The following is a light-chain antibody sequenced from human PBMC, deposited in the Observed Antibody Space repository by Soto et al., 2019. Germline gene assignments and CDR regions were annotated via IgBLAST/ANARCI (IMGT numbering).Light chain of an antibody. Sequence: EIVLTKSPATLSLSPGERATLSCRASQSVSSYLAWYQQKPGQAPRLLIYDASNRATGIPARFSGSGSGTEFTLTISSLEPEDFAVYYCQQRRNWPLTFGGGTKVQIK. V-gene: IGKV3-11*01. CDR2: DAS. J-gene: IGKJ4*01. CDR1: QSVSSY. CDR3: QQRRNWPLT.